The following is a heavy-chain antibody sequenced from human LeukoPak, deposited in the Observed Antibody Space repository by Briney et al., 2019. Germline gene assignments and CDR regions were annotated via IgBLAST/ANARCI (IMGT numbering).Heavy chain of an antibody. CDR2: ISWDGDST. J-gene: IGHJ4*02. D-gene: IGHD2-2*01. CDR3: AKGLREYQLLPFDY. V-gene: IGHV3-43*01. Sequence: GGSLRLSCAASGFTFDDYTMHWVRQAPGKGLEWVSLISWDGDSTYYADSVKGRFTISRDNSKNSLYLQMNSLRTEDTALYYCAKGLREYQLLPFDYWGQGTLVTVSS. CDR1: GFTFDDYT.